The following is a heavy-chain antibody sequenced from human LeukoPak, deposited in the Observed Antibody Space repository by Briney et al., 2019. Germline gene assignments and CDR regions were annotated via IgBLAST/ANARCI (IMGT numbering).Heavy chain of an antibody. CDR3: ARADYSGRIFDH. D-gene: IGHD1-26*01. V-gene: IGHV3-7*01. CDR1: GFTFSRYW. CDR2: IKEDGSEK. Sequence: QSGGSLRLSCAASGFTFSRYWMTWVRQAPGKGLEWVANIKEDGSEKYYVDSVKGRFTISRDNAKNALYMQMNSLRGEDTAAYYCARADYSGRIFDHWGQGTLVTFSS. J-gene: IGHJ4*02.